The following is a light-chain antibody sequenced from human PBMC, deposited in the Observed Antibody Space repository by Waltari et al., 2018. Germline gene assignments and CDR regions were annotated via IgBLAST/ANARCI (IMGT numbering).Light chain of an antibody. CDR1: AVSNQT. V-gene: IGLV3-25*03. CDR3: QSADSSGTYVV. J-gene: IGLJ2*01. CDR2: KDR. Sequence: SHELTHPPSVSVSPRQTARITPYADAVSNQTVYMYQQKPGQAPVVVIDKDRERPSGIPERFSGSSSGATVTLTISGVQAEDEADYYCQSADSSGTYVVFGGGTKLTVL.